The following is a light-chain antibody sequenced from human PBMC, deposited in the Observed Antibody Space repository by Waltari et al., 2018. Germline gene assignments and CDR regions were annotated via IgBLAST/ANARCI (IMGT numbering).Light chain of an antibody. CDR3: LQYYTFPRT. CDR1: QSLLYTSTNKNY. Sequence: DIVMTQSPDSLAVSLGARATIHCKSSQSLLYTSTNKNYLSWYQQKPGQPPKLLIYWASTRESGVPDRFSGSESGTDFTLTISSLQAEDVAVYYCLQYYTFPRTFGGGTKVEI. CDR2: WAS. V-gene: IGKV4-1*01. J-gene: IGKJ4*01.